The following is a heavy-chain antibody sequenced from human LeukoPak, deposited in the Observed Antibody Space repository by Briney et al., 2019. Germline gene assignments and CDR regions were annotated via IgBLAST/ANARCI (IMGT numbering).Heavy chain of an antibody. D-gene: IGHD2-15*01. CDR2: INHSGST. J-gene: IGHJ4*02. CDR1: GFTFSSYA. V-gene: IGHV4-34*01. CDR3: ARNPITRRAGYFDY. Sequence: GSLRLSCAASGFTFSSYAMSWVRQPPGKGLEWIGEINHSGSTNYNPSLKSRVTISVDTSKNQFSLKLSSVTAADTAVYYCARNPITRRAGYFDYWGQGTLVTVSS.